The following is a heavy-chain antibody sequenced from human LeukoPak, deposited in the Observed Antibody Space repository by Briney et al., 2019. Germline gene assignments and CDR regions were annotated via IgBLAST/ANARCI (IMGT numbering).Heavy chain of an antibody. D-gene: IGHD5-12*01. CDR2: IRYDGSNT. J-gene: IGHJ4*02. V-gene: IGHV3-30*02. Sequence: GGSLRLSCAASGFSFSDYDIHWVRLAPGKGLEWVTFIRYDGSNTYAESVKGRFTISRDNSKNTVYLQMNSLAIEDTAIYYCAKNRWGSVATPDSWGQGTLVTVSS. CDR3: AKNRWGSVATPDS. CDR1: GFSFSDYD.